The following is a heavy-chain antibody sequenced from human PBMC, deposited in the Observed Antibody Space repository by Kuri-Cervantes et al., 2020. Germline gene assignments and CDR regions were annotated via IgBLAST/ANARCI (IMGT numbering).Heavy chain of an antibody. CDR2: MNPNSGNT. D-gene: IGHD2-15*01. V-gene: IGHV1-8*03. Sequence: ASVKVSCKASEYTFTNYDINWVRQATGQGLEWMGWMNPNSGNTGYAQKFQGRVTITTDESTSTAYMELSSLRSEDTAVYYCARNLGYCSGGSCPLDYWGQGTLVTVSS. CDR3: ARNLGYCSGGSCPLDY. J-gene: IGHJ4*02. CDR1: EYTFTNYD.